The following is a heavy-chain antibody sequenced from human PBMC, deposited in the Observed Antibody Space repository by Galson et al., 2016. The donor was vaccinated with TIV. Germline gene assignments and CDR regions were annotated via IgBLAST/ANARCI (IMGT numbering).Heavy chain of an antibody. CDR2: IYYSGST. J-gene: IGHJ1*01. V-gene: IGHV4-31*03. D-gene: IGHD1-26*01. Sequence: LSLTCNVSGGSISNAGYFWSWFRLHPGKGLEWIGNIYYSGSTYYNPSLKSRVTMSVDKSQNQFSLNLRSVTAADTAVYYCARWADSGSYYDYFQHWGQGTLVTVSS. CDR3: ARWADSGSYYDYFQH. CDR1: GGSISNAGYF.